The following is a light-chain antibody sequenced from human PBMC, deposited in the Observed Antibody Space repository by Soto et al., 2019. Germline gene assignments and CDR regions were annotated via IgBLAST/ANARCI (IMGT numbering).Light chain of an antibody. CDR1: QSVAND. Sequence: EIVMTQSPATLSVSPGERATLSCRASQSVANDLAWYQHKPGQAPRLLTHGASTRATGIPARFRGVGSGTEFTLTISSLQSEDFAVYYCQQYNKWPQTFGQGTRLEI. J-gene: IGKJ5*01. V-gene: IGKV3-15*01. CDR2: GAS. CDR3: QQYNKWPQT.